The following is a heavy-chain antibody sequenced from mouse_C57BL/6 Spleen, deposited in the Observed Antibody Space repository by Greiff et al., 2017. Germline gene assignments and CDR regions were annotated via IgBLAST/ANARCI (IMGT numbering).Heavy chain of an antibody. V-gene: IGHV1-18*01. Sequence: EVQLQQSGPELVKPGASVKIPCKASGYTFTDYNMDWVKQSHGKSLEWIGDINPNNGGTIYNQKFKGKATLTVDKSSSTAYMELRSLTSEDTAVYYCARKRVYYGSSYGYFDVWGTGTTVTVSS. D-gene: IGHD1-1*01. CDR2: INPNNGGT. J-gene: IGHJ1*03. CDR3: ARKRVYYGSSYGYFDV. CDR1: GYTFTDYN.